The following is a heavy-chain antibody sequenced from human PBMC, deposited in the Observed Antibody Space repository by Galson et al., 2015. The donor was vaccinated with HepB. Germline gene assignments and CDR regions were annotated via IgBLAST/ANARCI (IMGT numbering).Heavy chain of an antibody. CDR3: AKDILVVPAASRWFDP. D-gene: IGHD2-2*01. CDR1: GFTFSSYG. Sequence: SLRLSCAASGFTFSSYGMHWVRQAPGKGLEWVAVIWYDGSNKYYADSVKGRFTISRDNSKNTLYLQMNSLRDEDTAIYYCAKDILVVPAASRWFDPWGQGTLVTVSS. CDR2: IWYDGSNK. J-gene: IGHJ5*02. V-gene: IGHV3-33*06.